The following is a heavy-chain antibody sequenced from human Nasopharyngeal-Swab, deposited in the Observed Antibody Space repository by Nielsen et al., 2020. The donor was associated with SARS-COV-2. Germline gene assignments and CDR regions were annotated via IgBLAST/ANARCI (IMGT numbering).Heavy chain of an antibody. CDR1: GYSFTTYW. CDR2: IYPGDSNT. CDR3: ARPMRPMGHYYFGMDV. J-gene: IGHJ6*02. Sequence: GESLKISCKGSGYSFTTYWIGWVRQIPGKGLEWMGIIYPGDSNTRYSPSFQGQVTISVDKYSSTDYLQWSSLKASDTAIYYCARPMRPMGHYYFGMDVWGQGTTVTVSS. D-gene: IGHD1-26*01. V-gene: IGHV5-51*01.